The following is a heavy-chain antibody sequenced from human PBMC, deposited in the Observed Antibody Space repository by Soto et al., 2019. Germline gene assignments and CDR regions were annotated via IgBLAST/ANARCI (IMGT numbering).Heavy chain of an antibody. CDR2: IYHSGST. D-gene: IGHD1-26*01. J-gene: IGHJ6*02. CDR3: ARIDSGSVYYYYGMDV. V-gene: IGHV4-4*02. CDR1: GGSISSSNW. Sequence: QVQLQESGPGLVKPSGTLSLTCAVSGGSISSSNWWSWVRQPPGKGLEWIGEIYHSGSTNYNQSLQSRVTISVDKSKNQFSLKLSSVTAADTAVYYCARIDSGSVYYYYGMDVWGQGTTVTVSS.